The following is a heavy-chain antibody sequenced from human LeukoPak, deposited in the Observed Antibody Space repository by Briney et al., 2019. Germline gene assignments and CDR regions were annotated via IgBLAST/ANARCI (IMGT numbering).Heavy chain of an antibody. J-gene: IGHJ3*02. D-gene: IGHD3-10*01. Sequence: GGSLRLSCAASGFTFSSYAMSWVRQAPGKGLERVSAISGSGGSTYYADSVKGRFTISRDNSKNTLYLQMNSLRAEDTAVYYCAKWFGELPAFDIWGQGTMVTVSS. CDR1: GFTFSSYA. V-gene: IGHV3-23*01. CDR3: AKWFGELPAFDI. CDR2: ISGSGGST.